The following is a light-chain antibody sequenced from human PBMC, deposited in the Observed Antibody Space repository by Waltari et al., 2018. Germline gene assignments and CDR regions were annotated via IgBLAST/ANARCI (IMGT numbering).Light chain of an antibody. J-gene: IGKJ3*01. V-gene: IGKV4-1*01. Sequence: DIVMTQSPDSLAVSLGERATINCKSSRSVLYSGNNKNYLAWYQQKPGQPPKLVIYWASTRESGVPARFSDSGSGTDFTLTISSLQAEDVAVYYCQQYITNLGTFGPGTRVDIK. CDR1: RSVLYSGNNKNY. CDR3: QQYITNLGT. CDR2: WAS.